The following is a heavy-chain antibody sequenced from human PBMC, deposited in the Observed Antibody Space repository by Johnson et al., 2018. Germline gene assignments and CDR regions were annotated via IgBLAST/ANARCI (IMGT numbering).Heavy chain of an antibody. CDR3: ARAAAGPLGFDI. Sequence: VQLVESGGGLVQRGGSLRLSCAASGFTVRSNHMSWVRQAPGTGLEWVSVIYSDGGTYYADSVKVRLTISKDSSKNTLYLQMNSLRVEDPAVYYCARAAAGPLGFDIWGQGTMVTVSP. CDR2: IYSDGGT. V-gene: IGHV3-66*02. CDR1: GFTVRSNH. J-gene: IGHJ3*02. D-gene: IGHD6-19*01.